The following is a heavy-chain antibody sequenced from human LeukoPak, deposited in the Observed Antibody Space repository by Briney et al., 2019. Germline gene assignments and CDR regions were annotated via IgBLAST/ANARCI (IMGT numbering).Heavy chain of an antibody. D-gene: IGHD2-21*02. CDR2: VHSSGGT. V-gene: IGHV4-59*08. CDR3: TKLSDCGDDCYDRPHWFDP. Sequence: SETLSLTCTVSGGSMTGYYWAWIRQPPGKRLEWIGYVHSSGGTKYNPSLKSRVTVSIDMSRNQFSLNVRSVTAADTATYYCTKLSDCGDDCYDRPHWFDPWGQGRLVTVS. J-gene: IGHJ5*02. CDR1: GGSMTGYY.